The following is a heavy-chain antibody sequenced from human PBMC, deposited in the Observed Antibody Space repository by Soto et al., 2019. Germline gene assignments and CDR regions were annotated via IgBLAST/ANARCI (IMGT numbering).Heavy chain of an antibody. Sequence: ESGGGVVQPGRSLRLSCAASGFTFSSYGMHWVRQAPGKGLEWVAVIWYDGSNKYYADSVKGRFTISRDNSKNTLYLQMNSLRAEDTAVYYCARDHYYDSSGGIDYWGQGTLVTVSS. CDR1: GFTFSSYG. CDR3: ARDHYYDSSGGIDY. D-gene: IGHD3-22*01. CDR2: IWYDGSNK. J-gene: IGHJ4*02. V-gene: IGHV3-33*01.